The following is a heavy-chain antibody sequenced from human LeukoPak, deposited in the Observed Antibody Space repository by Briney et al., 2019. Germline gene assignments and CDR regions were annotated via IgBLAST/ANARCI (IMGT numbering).Heavy chain of an antibody. V-gene: IGHV4-34*01. J-gene: IGHJ4*02. Sequence: SETLSLTCAVYGGSFSGYYWSWIRQPPGKGLEWIGEINHSGSTNYNPSLKGRVTISVDTSKNQFSLKLSSVTAADTAVYYCASSYYDILTLDYWGQGTLVTVSS. D-gene: IGHD3-9*01. CDR2: INHSGST. CDR1: GGSFSGYY. CDR3: ASSYYDILTLDY.